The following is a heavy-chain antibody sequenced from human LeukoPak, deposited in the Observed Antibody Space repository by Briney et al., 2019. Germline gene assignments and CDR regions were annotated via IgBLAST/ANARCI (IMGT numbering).Heavy chain of an antibody. V-gene: IGHV4-39*01. D-gene: IGHD2-21*01. CDR1: GGSISSSSYY. Sequence: SETLSLTCTVSGGSISSSSYYWGCIRQPPGKGLECIGSIYYSGSTYYNPSLKSRVTISVDTSKNQFSLKLSSVTAADTAVYYCARKEVVIAIGDYFDYWGQGTLVTVSS. CDR3: ARKEVVIAIGDYFDY. CDR2: IYYSGST. J-gene: IGHJ4*02.